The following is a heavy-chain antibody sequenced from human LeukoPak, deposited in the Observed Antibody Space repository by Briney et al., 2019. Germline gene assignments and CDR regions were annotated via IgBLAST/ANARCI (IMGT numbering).Heavy chain of an antibody. CDR1: GYTFTSYG. V-gene: IGHV1-18*01. J-gene: IGHJ4*02. CDR2: ISAYNGNT. D-gene: IGHD4-17*01. Sequence: GASVKVSCKASGYTFTSYGITWVRQAPGQGLEWMGWISAYNGNTDYAQKLQDRVTMTTDTSTSTAYMELRSLRSDDTAVYYCARVTQTDYDFDYWGQGTLVTVSS. CDR3: ARVTQTDYDFDY.